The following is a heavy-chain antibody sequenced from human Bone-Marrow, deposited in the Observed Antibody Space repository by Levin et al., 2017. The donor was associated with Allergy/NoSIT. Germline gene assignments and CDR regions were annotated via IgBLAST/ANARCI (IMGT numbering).Heavy chain of an antibody. D-gene: IGHD2-21*02. CDR2: IYHSGST. V-gene: IGHV4-38-2*01. CDR1: GYSISSGYY. CDR3: ARVSYCGGDCYEYYFDY. J-gene: IGHJ4*02. Sequence: SQTLSLTCAVSGYSISSGYYWGRIRQPPGKGLEWIGSIYHSGSTYYNPSLKSRVTISVDTSKNQFSLKLSSVTAADTAVYYCARVSYCGGDCYEYYFDYWGQGTLVTVSS.